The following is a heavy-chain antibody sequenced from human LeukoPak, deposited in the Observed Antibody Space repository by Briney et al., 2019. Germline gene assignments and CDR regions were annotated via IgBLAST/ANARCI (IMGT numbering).Heavy chain of an antibody. CDR1: GLTFSSYS. CDR3: ASPADYDSSTFDI. V-gene: IGHV3-21*01. CDR2: ISISSSYI. D-gene: IGHD3-22*01. J-gene: IGHJ3*02. Sequence: GGSLRLSCAASGLTFSSYSMNWVRQAPGKGLEWVSSISISSSYIYYADSVKGRFTISRDNAKNSLYLQMNSLRAEDTAVYYCASPADYDSSTFDIWGQGTMVTVSS.